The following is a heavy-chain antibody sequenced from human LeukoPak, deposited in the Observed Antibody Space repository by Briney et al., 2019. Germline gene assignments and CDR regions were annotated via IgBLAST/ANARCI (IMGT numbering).Heavy chain of an antibody. V-gene: IGHV3-20*04. CDR1: GFTVSSNY. J-gene: IGHJ4*02. CDR2: INWNGGST. CDR3: ARDSYGDYSAFDY. D-gene: IGHD4-17*01. Sequence: GGSLRLSCAASGFTVSSNYMSWVRHAPGKGLEWVSGINWNGGSTGYADSVKGRFTISRDNAKNSLYLQMNSLRAEDTALYYCARDSYGDYSAFDYWGQGTLVTVSS.